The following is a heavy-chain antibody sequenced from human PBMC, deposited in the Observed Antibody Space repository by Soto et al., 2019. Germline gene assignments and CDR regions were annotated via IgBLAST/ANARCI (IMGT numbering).Heavy chain of an antibody. D-gene: IGHD7-27*01. V-gene: IGHV1-46*01. CDR1: GYTFTSYY. J-gene: IGHJ6*02. Sequence: QVQLVQSGAEVKKPGASVKVSCKASGYTFTSYYMHWVRQAPGQGLEWMGIINPSGGSTSYAQKFQGRGTRTRDTSTSTVYMELSSLRSEDTAVYYCARDGDEKSYSYYGMDVWGQGTTVTVSS. CDR2: INPSGGST. CDR3: ARDGDEKSYSYYGMDV.